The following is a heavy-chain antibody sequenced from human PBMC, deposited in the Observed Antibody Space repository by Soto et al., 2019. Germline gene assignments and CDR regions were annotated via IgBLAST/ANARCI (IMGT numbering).Heavy chain of an antibody. CDR3: AREGHNYNAFDI. CDR1: GISINNYF. Sequence: PSETLSLTCSVSGISINNYFWNWIRQPPGKGLEWIGFVYNGGATNCNPSLQSRVTMSVDMSKNQFSLELTSVTAADTAVYYCAREGHNYNAFDIWGQGISVTVSS. CDR2: VYNGGAT. V-gene: IGHV4-59*01. D-gene: IGHD3-10*01. J-gene: IGHJ3*02.